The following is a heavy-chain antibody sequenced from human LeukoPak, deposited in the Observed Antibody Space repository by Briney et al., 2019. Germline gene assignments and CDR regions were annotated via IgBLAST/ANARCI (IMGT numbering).Heavy chain of an antibody. CDR3: ARVLHRRNYDSSVYYGY. Sequence: GGTLRLSCAASGFTFSSYGMSRVRQAPGKGLEWVSYISSSGSTIYYADSVKGRFTISRDNAKNSLYLQMNSLRAEDTAVYYCARVLHRRNYDSSVYYGYWDQGTLVTVSS. CDR1: GFTFSSYG. J-gene: IGHJ4*02. D-gene: IGHD3-22*01. CDR2: ISSSGSTI. V-gene: IGHV3-48*01.